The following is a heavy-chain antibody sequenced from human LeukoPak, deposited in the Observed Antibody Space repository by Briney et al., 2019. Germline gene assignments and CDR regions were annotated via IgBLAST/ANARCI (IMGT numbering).Heavy chain of an antibody. CDR1: GFTFSSYW. J-gene: IGHJ4*02. V-gene: IGHV3-7*01. D-gene: IGHD1-26*01. CDR2: IKQDGSEK. Sequence: GGSLRLSCAASGFTFSSYWMSWVRQAPGKGLEWVANIKQDGSEKYYVDYVKGRFTISRDNAKNSLYLQMNSLRAEDTAMYYCARESGGATNVDYWGQGTLVTVSS. CDR3: ARESGGATNVDY.